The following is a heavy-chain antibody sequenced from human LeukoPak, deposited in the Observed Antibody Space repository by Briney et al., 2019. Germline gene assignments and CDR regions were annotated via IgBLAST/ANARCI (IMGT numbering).Heavy chain of an antibody. CDR3: ARGRGIAAAIGY. CDR1: GYTLTSYD. CDR2: MNPNSGNT. V-gene: IGHV1-8*01. D-gene: IGHD6-13*01. J-gene: IGHJ4*02. Sequence: ASVKVSCKASGYTLTSYDINWVRQATGQGLEWMGWMNPNSGNTGYAQKFQDRVTMTRNTSISTAYMELSSLRSEDTAVYYCARGRGIAAAIGYWGQGTLVTVSS.